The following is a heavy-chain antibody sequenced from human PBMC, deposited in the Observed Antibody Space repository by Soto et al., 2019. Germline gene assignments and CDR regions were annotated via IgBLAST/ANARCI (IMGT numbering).Heavy chain of an antibody. V-gene: IGHV3-48*01. J-gene: IGHJ4*02. CDR2: ISSSSSTI. CDR3: ARDDLDYGGNSGADY. D-gene: IGHD4-17*01. CDR1: GFTFTIFS. Sequence: PWESLRLSSPHSGFTFTIFSTNLVRQAPGKGLEWVSYISSSSSTIYYADSVKGRFTISRDNAKNSLYLQMNSLRAEDTAVYYCARDDLDYGGNSGADYWGQGT.